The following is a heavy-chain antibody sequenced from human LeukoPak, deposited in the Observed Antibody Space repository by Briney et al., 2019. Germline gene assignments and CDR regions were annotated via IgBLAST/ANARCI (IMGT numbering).Heavy chain of an antibody. CDR1: GFTFSSYA. D-gene: IGHD6-19*01. CDR2: IKQDGSEK. J-gene: IGHJ6*04. CDR3: ARAQSDGLDV. V-gene: IGHV3-7*01. Sequence: PGGSLRLSCGASGFTFSSYAMSWVRQAPGKGLEWVANIKQDGSEKYYVDSVKGRFTISRDNAKNSLYLQMNSLRAEDTAVYYCARAQSDGLDVWGKGTTVTVSS.